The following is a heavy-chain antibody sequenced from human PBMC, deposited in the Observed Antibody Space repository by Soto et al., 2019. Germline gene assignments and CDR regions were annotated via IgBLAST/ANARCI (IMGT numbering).Heavy chain of an antibody. J-gene: IGHJ6*02. CDR3: ASPGGYSYGYYYYYGMDV. D-gene: IGHD5-18*01. V-gene: IGHV1-2*02. CDR1: GYTFTGYY. Sequence: AAVKVSCKASGYTFTGYYMHWVRHAPGQGXEWMGWINPNSGGTNYAQKFQGRVTMTRDTSISTAYMELSRLRSDDTAVYYCASPGGYSYGYYYYYGMDVWGQGTTVTVSS. CDR2: INPNSGGT.